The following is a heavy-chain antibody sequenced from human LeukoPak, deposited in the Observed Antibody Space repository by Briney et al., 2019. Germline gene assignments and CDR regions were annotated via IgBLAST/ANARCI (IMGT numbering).Heavy chain of an antibody. V-gene: IGHV4-39*02. J-gene: IGHJ4*02. CDR3: ARTYDYVWGSYRSHSFDS. D-gene: IGHD3-16*02. CDR2: LYHTGSA. Sequence: SETLSLTCTVSGGSISSNNYYWGWIRQPPGKGLEWIGSLYHTGSAYYNPSLKSRVTISMDVSKNHFSLKLSSVTAADTAVYYCARTYDYVWGSYRSHSFDSWGQGTLVTVSS. CDR1: GGSISSNNYY.